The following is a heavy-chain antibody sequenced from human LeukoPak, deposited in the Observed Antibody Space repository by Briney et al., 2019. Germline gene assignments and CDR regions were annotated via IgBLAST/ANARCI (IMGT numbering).Heavy chain of an antibody. CDR1: GDSVSSNIAA. D-gene: IGHD3-9*01. Sequence: SQTLSLTCAISGDSVSSNIAAWNWIRQSPSRGLEWLGRTYYRSKWYNDYAVSVKSRISINPDTSENQFSLQLNSVTPEDTAVYYCAREHDILTGYYNGFDYWGQGTLVTVSS. CDR3: AREHDILTGYYNGFDY. CDR2: TYYRSKWYN. V-gene: IGHV6-1*01. J-gene: IGHJ4*02.